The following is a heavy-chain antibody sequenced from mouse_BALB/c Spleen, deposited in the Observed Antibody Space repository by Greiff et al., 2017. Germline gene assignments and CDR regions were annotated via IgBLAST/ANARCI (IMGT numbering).Heavy chain of an antibody. CDR2: IDPENGDT. V-gene: IGHV14-4*02. Sequence: EVQLVESGAELVRSGASVKLSCTASGFNIKDYYMHWVKQRPEQGLEWIGWIDPENGDTEFAPKFQGKATMTADTSSNTAYLQLSSLTSEDTAVYYCNAALSWFAYWGQGTLVTVSA. CDR3: NAALSWFAY. J-gene: IGHJ3*01. D-gene: IGHD6-5*01. CDR1: GFNIKDYY.